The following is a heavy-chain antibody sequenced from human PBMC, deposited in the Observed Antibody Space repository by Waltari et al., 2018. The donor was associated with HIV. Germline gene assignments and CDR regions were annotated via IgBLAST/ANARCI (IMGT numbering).Heavy chain of an antibody. Sequence: EVQLVESGGGLVKPGGSLRLSCAASGFTFSSHSMNWVRQAPGKGLEWVSSISSSTSYIYYADSVKGRFTISRDNAKNSLFLQLNSLRAEDTAVYYCASATNAYQPYYFDYWGRGTLVTVSS. CDR1: GFTFSSHS. CDR2: ISSSTSYI. J-gene: IGHJ4*02. D-gene: IGHD3-16*01. CDR3: ASATNAYQPYYFDY. V-gene: IGHV3-21*01.